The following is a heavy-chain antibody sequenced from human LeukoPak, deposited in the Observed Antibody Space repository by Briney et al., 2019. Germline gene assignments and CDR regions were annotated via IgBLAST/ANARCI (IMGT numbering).Heavy chain of an antibody. D-gene: IGHD6-6*01. V-gene: IGHV1-18*01. CDR1: GYTFTSYG. CDR3: ARVNEQLVGNWFDP. Sequence: ASVKVSCKASGYTFTSYGISWVRQAPGQGLEGMGWISAYNGNTNYAQKLQGRVTMTTDTSTSTAYMELRSLRSDDTAVYYCARVNEQLVGNWFDPWGQGTLATVSS. CDR2: ISAYNGNT. J-gene: IGHJ5*02.